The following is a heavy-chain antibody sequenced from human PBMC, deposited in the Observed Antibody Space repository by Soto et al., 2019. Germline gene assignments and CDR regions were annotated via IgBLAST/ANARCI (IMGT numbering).Heavy chain of an antibody. Sequence: GGSLRLSCAASGFTFSSYSMNWVRQAPGKGLEWVSYISSSSSTIYYADSVKGRFTISRDNAKNSLYLQMNSLRDEDTAVYYCARELRYTGYSYGYDYWGQGTLVTVSS. CDR2: ISSSSSTI. V-gene: IGHV3-48*02. CDR3: ARELRYTGYSYGYDY. D-gene: IGHD5-18*01. CDR1: GFTFSSYS. J-gene: IGHJ4*02.